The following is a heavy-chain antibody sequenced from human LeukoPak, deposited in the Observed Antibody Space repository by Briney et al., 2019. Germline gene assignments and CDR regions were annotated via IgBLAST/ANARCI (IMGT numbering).Heavy chain of an antibody. D-gene: IGHD1-26*01. CDR1: GFTFSSYA. CDR3: ARDPTGSYHFDY. V-gene: IGHV3-30-3*01. J-gene: IGHJ4*02. Sequence: GGSLRLSCAASGFTFSSYATHWVRQAPGKGLEWVAVLSYDGSNKYYADSVKGRFTISRDNSKNTLYLQMNSLRAEDTAVYYCARDPTGSYHFDYWGQGTLVTVSS. CDR2: LSYDGSNK.